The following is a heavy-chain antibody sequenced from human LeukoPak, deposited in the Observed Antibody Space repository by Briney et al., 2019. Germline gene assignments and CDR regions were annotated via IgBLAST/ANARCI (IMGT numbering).Heavy chain of an antibody. J-gene: IGHJ4*02. CDR3: AKAANVLWFGELLSFDY. Sequence: PGGSLGLSCAASGFTFSSYAMSWVRQAPGKGLEWVSAISGSGGSTYYADSVKGRFTISRDSSKNTLYLQMNSLRAEDTAVYYCAKAANVLWFGELLSFDYWGQGTLVTVSS. CDR2: ISGSGGST. CDR1: GFTFSSYA. D-gene: IGHD3-10*01. V-gene: IGHV3-23*01.